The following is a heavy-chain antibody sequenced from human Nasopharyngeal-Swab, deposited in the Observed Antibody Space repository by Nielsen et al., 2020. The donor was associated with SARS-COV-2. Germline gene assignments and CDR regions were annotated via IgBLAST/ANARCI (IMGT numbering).Heavy chain of an antibody. V-gene: IGHV4-39*07. Sequence: SETLSLTCTVSGGSISSSSYYWGWIRQPPGKGLEWIGSIYYSGSTNYNPSLKSRVTISVDTSKNQFSLKLSSVTAADTAVYYCARDASNYGDYYYYYGMDVWGQGTTVTVSS. CDR2: IYYSGST. J-gene: IGHJ6*02. CDR1: GGSISSSSYY. CDR3: ARDASNYGDYYYYYGMDV. D-gene: IGHD4-11*01.